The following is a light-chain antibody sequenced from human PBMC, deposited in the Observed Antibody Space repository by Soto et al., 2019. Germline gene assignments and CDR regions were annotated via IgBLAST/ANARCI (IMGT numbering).Light chain of an antibody. CDR1: QSINSN. V-gene: IGKV1-39*01. CDR3: QQSYSTPYT. CDR2: TAS. J-gene: IGKJ2*01. Sequence: DIQMTQSPSSLSASVGDRVTITCRAGQSINSNLNRYQKKLGKAPQLLIYTASTLQSGVPSRFSGSGSGTDFTLTISGLQPEDLATYYCQQSYSTPYTFGQGTRLDIK.